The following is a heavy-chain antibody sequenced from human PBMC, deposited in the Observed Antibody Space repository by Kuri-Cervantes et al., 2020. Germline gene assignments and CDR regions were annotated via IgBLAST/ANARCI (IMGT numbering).Heavy chain of an antibody. V-gene: IGHV3-30*03. Sequence: GGSLRLSCAASGFTFSNSWMHWVRQAPGKGLEWVAVISYDGSNKYYADSVKGRFTISRDNSKNTLYLQMNSLRAEDTAVYYCATGVGATGYWGQGTLVTVSS. CDR1: GFTFSNSW. CDR2: ISYDGSNK. D-gene: IGHD1-26*01. J-gene: IGHJ4*02. CDR3: ATGVGATGY.